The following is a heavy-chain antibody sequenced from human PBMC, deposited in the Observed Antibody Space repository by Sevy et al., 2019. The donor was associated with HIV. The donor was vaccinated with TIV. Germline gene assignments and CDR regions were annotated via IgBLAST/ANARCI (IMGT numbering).Heavy chain of an antibody. CDR3: ARDHVVVEPLANYGMDV. V-gene: IGHV3-11*01. J-gene: IGHJ6*02. CDR2: ISIRGTTI. D-gene: IGHD2-2*01. CDR1: GFIFSDFY. Sequence: GGSLRLSCAASGFIFSDFYMSWVRQAPGKGLEWISYISIRGTTIYYADSVKGRFTISRDNAKNSLYLQMNSLTADDTAVYYCARDHVVVEPLANYGMDVWGQGTTVTVSS.